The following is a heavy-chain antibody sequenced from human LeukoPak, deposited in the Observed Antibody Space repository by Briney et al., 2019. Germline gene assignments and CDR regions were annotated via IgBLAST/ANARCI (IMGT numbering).Heavy chain of an antibody. CDR2: IYIGGST. D-gene: IGHD3-3*01. CDR1: GVTFSSYA. V-gene: IGHV3-66*01. CDR3: ARSPTASGYDY. Sequence: PGGSLRLSCAASGVTFSSYAMSWVRQAPGKGLEWVAVIYIGGSTYYADSVKGRFTISRDNSKNTLYLQMNSLRAEDTAVYYCARSPTASGYDYWGQGTLVTVSS. J-gene: IGHJ4*01.